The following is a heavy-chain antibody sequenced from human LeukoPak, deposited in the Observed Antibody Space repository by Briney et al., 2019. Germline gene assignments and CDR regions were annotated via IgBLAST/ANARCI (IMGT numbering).Heavy chain of an antibody. CDR3: ARHLSGTTMSHYFDF. V-gene: IGHV4-39*01. J-gene: IGHJ4*02. CDR1: GGSISSSSYY. Sequence: SETLSLTCTVSGGSISSSSYYWGWIRQPPGKGLEWIGSIYYSGSTYYNPSLKSRVTISVDTSKNQVSLKLYSVTASDAAIYYCARHLSGTTMSHYFDFWGQGTLVTVSS. CDR2: IYYSGST. D-gene: IGHD1-1*01.